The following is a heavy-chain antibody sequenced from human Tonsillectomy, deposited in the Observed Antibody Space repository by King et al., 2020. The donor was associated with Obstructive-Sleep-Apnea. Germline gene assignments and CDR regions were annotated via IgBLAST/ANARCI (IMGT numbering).Heavy chain of an antibody. CDR1: GFSFSNYG. D-gene: IGHD2-15*01. J-gene: IGHJ4*02. Sequence: QLVQSGGGVVQPGRSLRLSCAASGFSFSNYGMHWVRQAPGKGLEWVAVISYDGSTKYCADSVKGRFTISRDNSKNTLYLQMNSLRAEDTAVYYCAKDELVVDSYYFDYWGQGTLVTVSS. CDR2: ISYDGSTK. CDR3: AKDELVVDSYYFDY. V-gene: IGHV3-30*18.